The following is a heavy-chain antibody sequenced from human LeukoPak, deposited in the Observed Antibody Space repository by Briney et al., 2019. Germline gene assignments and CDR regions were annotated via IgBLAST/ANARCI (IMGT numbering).Heavy chain of an antibody. J-gene: IGHJ6*03. CDR1: GGSLSGYY. D-gene: IGHD4-23*01. CDR2: INHRGST. V-gene: IGHV4-34*01. CDR3: ARNSSPYYYYYYMDV. Sequence: SEALSLTCAVYGGSLSGYYWSWIRQPPGKGLEWIGEINHRGSTNYNPPLKSRVTISVDTSKNKFSLKLSSVTAADAAVYYCARNSSPYYYYYYMDVWGKGTTVTVSS.